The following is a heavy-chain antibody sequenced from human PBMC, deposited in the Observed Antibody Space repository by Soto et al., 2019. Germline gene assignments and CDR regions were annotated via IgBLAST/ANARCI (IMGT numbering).Heavy chain of an antibody. J-gene: IGHJ4*02. V-gene: IGHV3-74*01. CDR1: GFTFSSYW. Sequence: PGWSLSLSCAASGFTFSSYWMHWVRQAPGKGLVWVSRINSDGSSTSYADSVKGRFTISRDNAKNTLYLQMNSLRAEDTAVYYCAGIEVVAATIPCVADWGQGNLVTGAS. D-gene: IGHD2-15*01. CDR3: AGIEVVAATIPCVAD. CDR2: INSDGSST.